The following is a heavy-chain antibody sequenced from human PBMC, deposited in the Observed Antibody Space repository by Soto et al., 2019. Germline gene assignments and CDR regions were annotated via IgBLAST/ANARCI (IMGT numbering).Heavy chain of an antibody. D-gene: IGHD4-4*01. CDR1: GFSVSNYH. V-gene: IGHV3-66*01. J-gene: IGHJ4*02. CDR3: AGGRDYSKGGDH. Sequence: EVQLVDSGGGLVQPGGSLRLSCAASGFSVSNYHMNWVRQAPGKGPEWVSIITVGDVTYYADSVKGRFTISRDISRNTVYLQMNSLRGDDTAVYYCAGGRDYSKGGDHWGQGTLVILSS. CDR2: ITVGDVT.